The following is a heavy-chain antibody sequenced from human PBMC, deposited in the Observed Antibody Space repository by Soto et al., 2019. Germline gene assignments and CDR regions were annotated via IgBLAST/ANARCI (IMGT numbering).Heavy chain of an antibody. D-gene: IGHD1-26*01. V-gene: IGHV3-30-3*01. J-gene: IGHJ6*02. CDR3: ARGDQYDILLRYYAMDV. CDR1: GFTFSKFD. CDR2: IAYDGINK. Sequence: QVQLVESGGGVVQPGTSLRLSCVASGFTFSKFDMHWIRQTPDKRLQWVAFIAYDGINKYYTGSVKGRFTVSRDNSKNKESLQMNNLGLEDTATYFCARGDQYDILLRYYAMDVWGLGTTVSISS.